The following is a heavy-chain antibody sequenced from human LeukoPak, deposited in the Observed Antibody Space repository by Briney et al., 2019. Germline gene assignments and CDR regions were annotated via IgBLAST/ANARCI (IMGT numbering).Heavy chain of an antibody. CDR3: GREVVRATSEFDS. CDR1: GFTFSSHE. CDR2: ITSGGSTI. J-gene: IGHJ4*02. Sequence: GGSLRLSCAASGFTFSSHEMNWVRQAPGKGLEWVSFITSGGSTIYYSDSVKGRFIISRDDAKNSLYLQMNSLRAEDTAVYYCGREVVRATSEFDSWGQGTLVTVS. D-gene: IGHD1-26*01. V-gene: IGHV3-48*03.